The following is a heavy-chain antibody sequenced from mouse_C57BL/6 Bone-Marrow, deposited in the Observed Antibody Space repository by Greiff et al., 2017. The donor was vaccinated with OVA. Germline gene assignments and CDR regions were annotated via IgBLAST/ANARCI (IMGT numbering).Heavy chain of an antibody. CDR3: AREEAAY. CDR1: GYSFTDYN. CDR2: INPHYGNN. J-gene: IGHJ3*01. V-gene: IGHV1-39*01. Sequence: VQLQQSGPELVKPGASVKISCKASGYSFTDYNMNWVKQSNGKSLEWIGVINPHYGNNSYNQKLQGKATLTVDQSASTAYMRLNSLTSEDSAVYYCAREEAAYWCQGTLVTVSA.